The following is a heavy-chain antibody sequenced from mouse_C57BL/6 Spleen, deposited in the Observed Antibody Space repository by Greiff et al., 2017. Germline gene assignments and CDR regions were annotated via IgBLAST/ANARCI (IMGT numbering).Heavy chain of an antibody. CDR2: ISSGGSYT. D-gene: IGHD1-1*01. J-gene: IGHJ4*01. V-gene: IGHV5-6*01. CDR1: GFTFSSYG. Sequence: EVQRVESGGDLVKPGGSLKLSCAASGFTFSSYGMSWVRQTPDKRLEWVATISSGGSYTYYPDSVKGRFTISRDNAKNTLYLQMSSLKSEDTAMYYCARHPRVVDDAMDYWGQGTSVTVSS. CDR3: ARHPRVVDDAMDY.